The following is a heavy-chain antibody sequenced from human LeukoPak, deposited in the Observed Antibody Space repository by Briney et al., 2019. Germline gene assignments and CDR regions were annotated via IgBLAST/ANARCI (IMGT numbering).Heavy chain of an antibody. CDR3: ARDQYSSSWE. CDR1: GGSISSYY. J-gene: IGHJ4*02. V-gene: IGHV4-59*12. Sequence: SSETLSLTCTVSGGSISSYYWSWIRQPPGKGLEWIGEIYHSGSTNYNPSLKSRVTISVDKSKNQFSPKLSSVTAADTAVYYCARDQYSSSWEWGQGTLVTVSS. D-gene: IGHD6-13*01. CDR2: IYHSGST.